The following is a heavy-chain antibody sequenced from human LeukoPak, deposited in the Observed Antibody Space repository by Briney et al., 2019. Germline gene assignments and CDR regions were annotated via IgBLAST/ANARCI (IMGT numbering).Heavy chain of an antibody. V-gene: IGHV4-34*01. Sequence: SEPLSLTCAVYGGPFSGYYWRWIRQPPGKGLEWIGEINHSGSTNYNPSLKGRVTISVDTSKNQFSLKLSSVTAADTAVYYCARAPRSAQFDYWGQGTLVTVSS. CDR1: GGPFSGYY. CDR3: ARAPRSAQFDY. J-gene: IGHJ4*02. CDR2: INHSGST. D-gene: IGHD6-6*01.